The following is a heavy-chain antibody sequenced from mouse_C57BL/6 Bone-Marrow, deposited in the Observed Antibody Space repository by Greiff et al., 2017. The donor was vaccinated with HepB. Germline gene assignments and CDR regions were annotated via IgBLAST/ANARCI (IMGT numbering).Heavy chain of an antibody. CDR3: ARAGPFAY. V-gene: IGHV14-3*01. CDR2: IGPAKGNT. D-gene: IGHD3-1*01. J-gene: IGHJ3*01. CDR1: GFNIKNTY. Sequence: VQLQQSVAELVRPGASVKLSCTASGFNIKNTYMHWVKQRPEQGLEWIGRIGPAKGNTKYAPKFQGKATRTAYTSSNTAYMQISSLTSEDTAIYCCARAGPFAYWGQGTLVTVSA.